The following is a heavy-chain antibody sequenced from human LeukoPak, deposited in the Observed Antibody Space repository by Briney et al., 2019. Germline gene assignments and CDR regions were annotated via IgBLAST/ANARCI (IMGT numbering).Heavy chain of an antibody. CDR3: ARGGTAVVTPYAFDI. V-gene: IGHV4-59*07. J-gene: IGHJ3*02. CDR1: GGSISTYY. CDR2: IYYSGRT. D-gene: IGHD4-23*01. Sequence: SDTLSLTCTVSGGSISTYYWSWIRQPPGKGLEWIGYIYYSGRTNKNPSVKSRVTMSVDTSKKQFSLNLSSLTAADTAVYYCARGGTAVVTPYAFDIWGQGTMVTVSS.